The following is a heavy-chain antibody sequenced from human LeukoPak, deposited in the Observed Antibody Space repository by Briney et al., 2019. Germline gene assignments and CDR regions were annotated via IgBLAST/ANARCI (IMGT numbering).Heavy chain of an antibody. V-gene: IGHV3-23*01. J-gene: IGHJ3*02. CDR3: ARDPNGDYIGAFDM. Sequence: PGGSLRLSCTASGFTFSAYAMMWVRQAPGKGPEWVSAIRGGGSAFYADSVKGRFTISRDNSKYTLFLQMNSLRAEGTAVCYCARDPNGDYIGAFDMWGPGTMVTVSS. D-gene: IGHD4-17*01. CDR2: IRGGGSA. CDR1: GFTFSAYA.